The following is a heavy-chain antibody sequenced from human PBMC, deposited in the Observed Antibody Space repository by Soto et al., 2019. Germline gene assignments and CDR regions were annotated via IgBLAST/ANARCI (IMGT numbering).Heavy chain of an antibody. V-gene: IGHV1-8*02. CDR2: MNPNSGNT. D-gene: IGHD3-3*01. CDR3: ARGKGASGSDV. Sequence: ASVKVSCKASGGTFSSYTISWVRRAPGQGLEWMGWMNPNSGNTSYAQKFQGRVTMTRNTSISTAYMELSSLRSEDTAVYYCARGKGASGSDVWGKGTTVTSPQ. J-gene: IGHJ6*04. CDR1: GGTFSSYT.